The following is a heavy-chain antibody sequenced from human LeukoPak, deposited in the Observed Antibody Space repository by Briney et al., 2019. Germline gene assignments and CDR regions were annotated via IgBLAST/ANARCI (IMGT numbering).Heavy chain of an antibody. CDR1: GYTSTSYD. CDR2: ISAFNGNT. J-gene: IGHJ3*02. CDR3: AREEATAAFDI. V-gene: IGHV1-18*01. Sequence: ASVKVSCKASGYTSTSYDISWVRQAPGQGLEWMGWISAFNGNTNYAQKLQGRVTITTDTSTSTAYMELRSLRFDDTAVYYCAREEATAAFDIWGQGTMVTVSS. D-gene: IGHD1-26*01.